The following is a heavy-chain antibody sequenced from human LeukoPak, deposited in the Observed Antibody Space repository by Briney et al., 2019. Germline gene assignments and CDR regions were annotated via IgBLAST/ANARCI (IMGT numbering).Heavy chain of an antibody. CDR3: AMQVGIYGDYNNWFDP. CDR1: GAPLNNYY. J-gene: IGHJ5*02. CDR2: XXYXGXT. Sequence: PSETLSLTCTVSGAPLNNYYWNXXXQXPGKXXXXXXXXXYXGXTRYNPSXXSRXXMXXDSSKNQFSLRLTSVTAADMAVYYCAMQVGIYGDYNNWFDPWGQGARVTVSS. D-gene: IGHD4-17*01. V-gene: IGHV4-59*08.